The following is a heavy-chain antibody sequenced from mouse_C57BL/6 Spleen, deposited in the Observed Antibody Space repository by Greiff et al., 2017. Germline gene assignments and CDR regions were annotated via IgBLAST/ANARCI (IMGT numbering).Heavy chain of an antibody. Sequence: EVKVVESGGGLVKPGGSLKLSCAASGFTFSDYGMHWVRQAPEKGLEWVAYISSGSSTIYYADTVKGRFTISRDNAKNTLFLQMTSLRSEDTAMYYCARNSYYYGSSDWYFDVWGTGTTVTVSS. CDR1: GFTFSDYG. V-gene: IGHV5-17*01. CDR2: ISSGSSTI. J-gene: IGHJ1*03. CDR3: ARNSYYYGSSDWYFDV. D-gene: IGHD1-1*01.